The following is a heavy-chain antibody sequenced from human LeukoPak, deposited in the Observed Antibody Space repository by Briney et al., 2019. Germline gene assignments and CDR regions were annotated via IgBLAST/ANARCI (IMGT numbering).Heavy chain of an antibody. J-gene: IGHJ4*02. D-gene: IGHD1-26*01. Sequence: GGSLRLSCAASGFTFSSYWMSWVRQAPGKGLEWVANINQDGSEKFYVDSVKGRFTISRDNAKNSLYLQMNSLRAENTAVYYCARGGHDGTYYLSYWGQGTLVTVSS. CDR1: GFTFSSYW. CDR2: INQDGSEK. CDR3: ARGGHDGTYYLSY. V-gene: IGHV3-7*01.